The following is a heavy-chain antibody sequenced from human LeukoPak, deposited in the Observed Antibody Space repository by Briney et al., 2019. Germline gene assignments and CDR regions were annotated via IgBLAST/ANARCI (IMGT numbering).Heavy chain of an antibody. J-gene: IGHJ4*02. CDR3: ARDETPALGSGSGSYRLFDY. V-gene: IGHV1-69*04. Sequence: GSSVKVSCKASGGTFSSYAISWVRQAPGQGLEWMGRIIPILGIANCAQKFQGRVTITADKSTSTAYMELSSLRSEDTAVYYCARDETPALGSGSGSYRLFDYWGQGTLVTVSS. CDR1: GGTFSSYA. D-gene: IGHD3-10*01. CDR2: IIPILGIA.